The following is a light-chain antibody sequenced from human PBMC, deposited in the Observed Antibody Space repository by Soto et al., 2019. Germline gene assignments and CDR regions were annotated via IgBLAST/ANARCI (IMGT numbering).Light chain of an antibody. CDR2: EAS. CDR1: STDFVSYNR. J-gene: IGLJ1*01. CDR3: SLYTSENTYV. Sequence: QSALTQPPSVSGSPGQSVTISCTGTSTDFVSYNRVSWYQQPPGTAPKLIIYEASNRPSGVPGRFSGSKSGNTASLTISGLQAADEADYYCSLYTSENTYVFGTGTQ. V-gene: IGLV2-18*01.